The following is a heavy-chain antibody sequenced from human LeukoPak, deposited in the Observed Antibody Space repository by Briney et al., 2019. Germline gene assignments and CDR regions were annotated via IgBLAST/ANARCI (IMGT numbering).Heavy chain of an antibody. D-gene: IGHD3-22*01. CDR1: GFTFSGSA. J-gene: IGHJ4*02. CDR3: TRGLGYYYDSSGPY. Sequence: PGGSLRLSCAASGFTFSGSAMHWVRQASGKGLEWVCRIRSKANSYATAYAASVKGRFTISRDDSKNPAYLQMNSLKTEDTAVYYCTRGLGYYYDSSGPYWGQGTLVTVSS. V-gene: IGHV3-73*01. CDR2: IRSKANSYAT.